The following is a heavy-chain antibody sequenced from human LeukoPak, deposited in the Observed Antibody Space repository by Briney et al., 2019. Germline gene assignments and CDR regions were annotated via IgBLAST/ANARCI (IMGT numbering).Heavy chain of an antibody. V-gene: IGHV5-51*01. CDR1: GYSFTNYW. J-gene: IGHJ2*01. Sequence: GESLKISCKGSGYSFTNYWIGWVRQMPGKGLEWMGIIYPGDSETRYSPSFQGQVTIAADKSINTAYLEWSSLKASDTAMYYCARRVVNNRNWYFNLWGRGTLVTVSS. CDR2: IYPGDSET. D-gene: IGHD2-15*01. CDR3: ARRVVNNRNWYFNL.